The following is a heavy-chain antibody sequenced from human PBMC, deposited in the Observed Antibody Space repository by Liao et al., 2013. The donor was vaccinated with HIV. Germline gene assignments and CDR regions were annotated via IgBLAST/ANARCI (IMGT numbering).Heavy chain of an antibody. CDR1: GGAIRGYY. D-gene: IGHD6-19*01. V-gene: IGHV4-59*01. J-gene: IGHJ4*02. CDR2: VSYNGRT. CDR3: ASGSWAVADTWEGLIGFDY. Sequence: QVHLQESGPGLVKPSETLSLTCTVSGGAIRGYYWNWIRQSPGKGLEWIGYVSYNGRTKYNPSLHSRVTIFVDTSTNQFSLRLSSVTAADTAVYYCASGSWAVADTWEGLIGFDYWGQGTLVTVSS.